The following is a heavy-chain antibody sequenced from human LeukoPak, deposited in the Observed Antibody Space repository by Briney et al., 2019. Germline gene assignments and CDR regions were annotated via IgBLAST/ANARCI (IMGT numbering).Heavy chain of an antibody. V-gene: IGHV4-4*07. CDR2: IYTSGST. Sequence: SETLSLTCTVSGGSISSYYWSWIRQPAGKGLEWIGRIYTSGSTNYNPSLKSRVTISVDTSKNRFSLRLSSVTAADTAVYYCARVTGYMVEDYFDYWGQGILVTVSS. D-gene: IGHD6-13*01. CDR3: ARVTGYMVEDYFDY. CDR1: GGSISSYY. J-gene: IGHJ4*02.